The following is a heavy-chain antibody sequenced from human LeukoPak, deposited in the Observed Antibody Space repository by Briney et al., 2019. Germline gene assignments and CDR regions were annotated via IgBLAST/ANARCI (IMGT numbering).Heavy chain of an antibody. CDR3: ARELTGDAFDT. V-gene: IGHV4-39*07. CDR2: IYYSGRT. Sequence: SETLSLTCTVSGGSISSSSYYWGWIRQPPGKGLEWIGSIYYSGRTYYNPSLKSRVTISVDTSKNQFSLELYSVTAADTAVYYCARELTGDAFDTWGQGTMVTVSS. J-gene: IGHJ3*02. D-gene: IGHD3-9*01. CDR1: GGSISSSSYY.